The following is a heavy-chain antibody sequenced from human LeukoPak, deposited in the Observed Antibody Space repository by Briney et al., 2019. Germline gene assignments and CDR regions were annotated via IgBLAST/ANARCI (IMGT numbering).Heavy chain of an antibody. D-gene: IGHD2-15*01. J-gene: IGHJ5*02. V-gene: IGHV5-51*01. CDR2: IYPGDSDT. CDR1: GYSFTSYW. Sequence: GESLKISCKGSGYSFTSYWIGWVRQMPGKGLEWMGIIYPGDSDTRYSPSFQGQVTISADKSIRNAYLQWSSLKASDTAMYYCARSLFYCSGGSCYAKGWFDPWGQGTLVTVSS. CDR3: ARSLFYCSGGSCYAKGWFDP.